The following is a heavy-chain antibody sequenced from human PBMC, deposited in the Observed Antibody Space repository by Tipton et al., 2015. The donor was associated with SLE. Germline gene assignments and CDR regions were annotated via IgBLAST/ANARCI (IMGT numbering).Heavy chain of an antibody. CDR2: IYHTGRA. CDR3: ARGSWTGQYYGH. Sequence: TLSLTCAVSGGSITSGSWWSWVRQPPGKGLEWIGEIYHTGRANYNPSLISRVTMSVDKSKDQFFLKLTSVTATDTAVYYCARGSWTGQYYGHWGQGTLVTVSS. CDR1: GGSITSGSW. J-gene: IGHJ4*02. D-gene: IGHD3/OR15-3a*01. V-gene: IGHV4-4*02.